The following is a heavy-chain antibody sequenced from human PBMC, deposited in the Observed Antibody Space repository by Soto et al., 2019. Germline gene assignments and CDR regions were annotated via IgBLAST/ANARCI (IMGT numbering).Heavy chain of an antibody. V-gene: IGHV1-2*04. CDR2: INPNSGGT. Sequence: ASVKVSCKASGYTFTGYYMHWVRQAPGQGLEWMGWINPNSGGTNYAQKFRGWVTMTRDTSISTAYMELSRLRSDDTAVYYCARVDWYDAFDIWGQGTMVTVSS. D-gene: IGHD3-9*01. CDR3: ARVDWYDAFDI. CDR1: GYTFTGYY. J-gene: IGHJ3*02.